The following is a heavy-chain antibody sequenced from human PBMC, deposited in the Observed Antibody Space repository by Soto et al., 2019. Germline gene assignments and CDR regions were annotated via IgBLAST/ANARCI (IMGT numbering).Heavy chain of an antibody. J-gene: IGHJ6*02. Sequence: ASVKVSCKASGYTFTSYYMHWVRQAPGQGLKWMGIINPSGGSTSYAQKFQGRVTMTRDTSTSTVYMELSSLRSEDTAVYYCARESAATYYYYYYGMDVWGQGTTVTVSS. V-gene: IGHV1-46*01. CDR2: INPSGGST. CDR3: ARESAATYYYYYYGMDV. D-gene: IGHD2-15*01. CDR1: GYTFTSYY.